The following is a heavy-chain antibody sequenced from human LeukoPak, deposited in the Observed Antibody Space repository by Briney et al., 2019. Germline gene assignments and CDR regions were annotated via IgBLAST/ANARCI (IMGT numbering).Heavy chain of an antibody. J-gene: IGHJ4*02. CDR2: ISPSGGST. D-gene: IGHD5-12*01. Sequence: ASVKVSCKAFGYTFTSNYMHWVRQAPGQGPEWMGVISPSGGSTTYAQKFQGRVTITADESTSTAYMELSSLRSEDTAVYYCARNGFSGYDLYYFDYWGQGTLVTVSS. V-gene: IGHV1-46*01. CDR1: GYTFTSNY. CDR3: ARNGFSGYDLYYFDY.